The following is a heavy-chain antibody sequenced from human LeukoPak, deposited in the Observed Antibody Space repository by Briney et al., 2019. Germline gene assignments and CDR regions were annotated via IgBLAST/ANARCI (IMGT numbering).Heavy chain of an antibody. CDR1: GGSFSGYY. V-gene: IGHV4-34*01. D-gene: IGHD3-22*01. Sequence: PSETLSLTCAVYGGSFSGYYWSWIRQPPGKGLEWIGEIYHSGSTNYNPSLKSRVTISVDKSKNQFSLKLSSVTAADTAVYYCARDAYYDSSGYYPLVDYWGQGTLVTVSS. CDR2: IYHSGST. J-gene: IGHJ4*02. CDR3: ARDAYYDSSGYYPLVDY.